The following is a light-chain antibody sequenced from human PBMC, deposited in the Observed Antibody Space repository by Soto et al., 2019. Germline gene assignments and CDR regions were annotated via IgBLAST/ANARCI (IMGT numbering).Light chain of an antibody. J-gene: IGKJ2*01. CDR3: QQYNSYSRYT. V-gene: IGKV1-8*01. Sequence: AIRMTQSPSSFSASTGDRVTITCRASQGISSYLAWYQQKPGKAPKLLIYAASTLQSGVPSRFSGSGSGTDFTLTISCLQSEDFATYYCQQYNSYSRYTFGQGTKLEIK. CDR2: AAS. CDR1: QGISSY.